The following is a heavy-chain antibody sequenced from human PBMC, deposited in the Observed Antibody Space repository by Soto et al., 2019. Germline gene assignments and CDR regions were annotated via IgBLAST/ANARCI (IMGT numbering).Heavy chain of an antibody. CDR2: INWKSDI. CDR1: VFTFDDKA. J-gene: IGHJ4*02. CDR3: AISQDRGGRTTFIY. D-gene: IGHD3-16*01. V-gene: IGHV3-9*01. Sequence: PWGSLRVSCAVSVFTFDDKAMHWVRQAPEKGLEWVSGINWKSDIGYADSVKGRFTISRDNAENSLYLQMNSLRAEDTALYYCAISQDRGGRTTFIYWGQGTQVTVSS.